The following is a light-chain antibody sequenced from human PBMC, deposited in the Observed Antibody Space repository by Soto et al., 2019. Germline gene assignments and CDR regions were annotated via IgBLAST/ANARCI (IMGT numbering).Light chain of an antibody. V-gene: IGKV3-15*01. CDR2: GAS. CDR1: QSIMSS. CDR3: QQYTNWPFT. Sequence: EILMTQSPTTLSASPGERATLSCRASQSIMSSLAWYQQKPGQAPRLLLHGASTRATDIPARFSGSGSGTEFTLTISSLQSEDFAVYYCQQYTNWPFTFGPGTKVDIK. J-gene: IGKJ3*01.